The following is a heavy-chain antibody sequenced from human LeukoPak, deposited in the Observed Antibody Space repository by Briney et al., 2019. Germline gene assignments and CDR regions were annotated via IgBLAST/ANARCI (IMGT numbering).Heavy chain of an antibody. J-gene: IGHJ4*02. D-gene: IGHD2-15*01. CDR2: IHDNGDS. CDR3: ARAPSGRGDTCPSDH. CDR1: GGSISGYF. V-gene: IGHV4-4*07. Sequence: SETLSLTCTVSGGSISGYFWSWIRQPAGKGLEWIGRIHDNGDSNHNPSLKSRVTLSLDTSRNQVSLRLTSVTAADTAVYYCARAPSGRGDTCPSDHWGPGTLVTVSS.